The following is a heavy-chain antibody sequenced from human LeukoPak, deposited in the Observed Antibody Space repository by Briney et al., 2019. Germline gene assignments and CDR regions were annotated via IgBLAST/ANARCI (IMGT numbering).Heavy chain of an antibody. Sequence: SVKVSCKASGGTFSSYAISWVRQAPGQGLEWMGGIIPIFGTANYAQKFQGRVTITADESTSSAYMELSSLRSEDTAVYYCASTRSYYDSSGYYGYWGQGTLVTVSS. CDR1: GGTFSSYA. J-gene: IGHJ4*02. D-gene: IGHD3-22*01. CDR3: ASTRSYYDSSGYYGY. V-gene: IGHV1-69*13. CDR2: IIPIFGTA.